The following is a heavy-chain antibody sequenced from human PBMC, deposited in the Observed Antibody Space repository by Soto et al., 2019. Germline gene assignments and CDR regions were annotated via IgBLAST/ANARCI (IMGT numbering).Heavy chain of an antibody. D-gene: IGHD3-16*01. J-gene: IGHJ4*02. CDR2: IWYDGSNK. CDR3: ARAPSVGDYFDY. V-gene: IGHV3-33*01. CDR1: GFTFSSYG. Sequence: QVQLVESGGGVVQPGRSLRLSCAASGFTFSSYGMHWVRQAPGKGLEWVAVIWYDGSNKYYADSVKGRFIISRDNSKNTLYLQMNSLRAEDTAVYYCARAPSVGDYFDYWGQGTLVTVSS.